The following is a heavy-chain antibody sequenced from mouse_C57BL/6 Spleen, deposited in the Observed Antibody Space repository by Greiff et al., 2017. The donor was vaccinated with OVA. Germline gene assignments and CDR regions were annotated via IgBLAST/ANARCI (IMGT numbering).Heavy chain of an antibody. J-gene: IGHJ2*01. CDR2: IWSGGST. CDR3: ARNAKSLYDFDD. D-gene: IGHD2-14*01. CDR1: GFSLTSYG. Sequence: VQRVESGPGLVQPSQSLSITCPVSGFSLTSYGVHWVRQSPGKGLEWLGVIWSGGSTDYNAAFISRLSISKDNSKSQVFFKMNSLQADDTAIYYCARNAKSLYDFDDWGQGTTLTVSS. V-gene: IGHV2-2*01.